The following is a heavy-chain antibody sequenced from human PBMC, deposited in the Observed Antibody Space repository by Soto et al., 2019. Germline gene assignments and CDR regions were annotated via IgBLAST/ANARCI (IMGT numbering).Heavy chain of an antibody. V-gene: IGHV3-15*01. CDR2: IKSKTDGGTT. D-gene: IGHD4-17*01. CDR3: TTDTAYGDYVMYETSAEYFQH. CDR1: GFTFSNAW. Sequence: GGSLRLSCAASGFTFSNAWMSWVRQAPGKGLEWVGRIKSKTDGGTTDYAAPVKGRFTISRDDSKNTLYLQMNSLKTEDTAVYYCTTDTAYGDYVMYETSAEYFQHWGQGTLVTVSS. J-gene: IGHJ1*01.